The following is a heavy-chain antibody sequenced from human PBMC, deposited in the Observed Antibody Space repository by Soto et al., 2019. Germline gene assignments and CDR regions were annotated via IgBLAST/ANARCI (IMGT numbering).Heavy chain of an antibody. CDR2: IFAGGGST. J-gene: IGHJ4*02. CDR3: AKDLIRGDGYIDFDY. V-gene: IGHV3-23*01. D-gene: IGHD3-10*01. Sequence: PGGSLRLSCAPSGFTFSNYAMVWVRQAPGKGLEWVSTIFAGGGSTYYADSVKGRFTISRDNSKNILFLQMDSLRAEDTAVYFCAKDLIRGDGYIDFDYWGQGTLVTVSS. CDR1: GFTFSNYA.